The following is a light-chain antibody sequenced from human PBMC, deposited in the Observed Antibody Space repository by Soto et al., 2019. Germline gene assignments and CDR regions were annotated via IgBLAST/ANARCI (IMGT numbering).Light chain of an antibody. CDR3: QQYNSYRWT. CDR2: AAS. CDR1: QSISNH. V-gene: IGKV1-17*01. J-gene: IGKJ1*01. Sequence: DIQMTQSPSSLSASVEDRVIITCRASQSISNHLNWYQQKPGKAPKLLIFAASSLESGVPSRFSGSGSGTEFTLTISSLQPDDFATYYCQQYNSYRWTFGLGTKVDIK.